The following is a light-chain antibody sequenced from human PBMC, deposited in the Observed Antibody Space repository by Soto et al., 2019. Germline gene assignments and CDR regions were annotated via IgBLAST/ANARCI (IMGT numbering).Light chain of an antibody. V-gene: IGLV2-14*01. Sequence: QSALTQPASVSGSPGQSITISCTGTISDVGGYNYVSWYQQHPGKAPKLMIYDVSNRPSGVSNRFSGSKSGNTASLTISGLQAEDEADYYCSSYTSSSTSGVFGGGTQLTVL. J-gene: IGLJ2*01. CDR1: ISDVGGYNY. CDR2: DVS. CDR3: SSYTSSSTSGV.